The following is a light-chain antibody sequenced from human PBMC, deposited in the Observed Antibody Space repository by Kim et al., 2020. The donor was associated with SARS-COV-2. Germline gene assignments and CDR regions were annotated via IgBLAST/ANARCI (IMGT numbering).Light chain of an antibody. Sequence: SPGESATLSCRASQSVGSSLLAWYKQKPGQAPRLLSYEAFKRVAGIPDRFSGSGSGTDFTRTISSPEPEDFAMYYCQQYGSTPYTFGQGTKLEI. CDR1: QSVGSSL. CDR2: EAF. V-gene: IGKV3-20*01. J-gene: IGKJ2*01. CDR3: QQYGSTPYT.